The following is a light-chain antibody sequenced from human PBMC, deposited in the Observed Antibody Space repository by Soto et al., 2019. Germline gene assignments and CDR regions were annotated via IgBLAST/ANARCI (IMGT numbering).Light chain of an antibody. CDR3: QQHSKWPRT. V-gene: IGKV3-15*01. CDR2: GAS. Sequence: ETVTTQYPTTPSQYPWQTATHSCRASKSGGSNLAWYQQIPGQAPRLLTYGASARATGIPARFSGSGSGTDFTLTISSLQSEAFAVYYCQQHSKWPRTVGQGTEV. CDR1: KSGGSN. J-gene: IGKJ1*01.